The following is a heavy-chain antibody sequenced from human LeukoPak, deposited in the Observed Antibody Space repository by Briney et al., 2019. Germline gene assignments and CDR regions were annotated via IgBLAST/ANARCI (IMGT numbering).Heavy chain of an antibody. Sequence: PSETLSLTCAVSGGSISSCNWWSWVRQPPGKGLEWIGEIHHSGSTNYNPSLKSRVTISVDTSKNQFSLKLNSVTAADTAVYYCARRNLKIHYYGSGSIDYWGQGTLVTVSS. CDR2: IHHSGST. V-gene: IGHV4-4*02. D-gene: IGHD3-10*01. CDR1: GGSISSCNW. CDR3: ARRNLKIHYYGSGSIDY. J-gene: IGHJ4*02.